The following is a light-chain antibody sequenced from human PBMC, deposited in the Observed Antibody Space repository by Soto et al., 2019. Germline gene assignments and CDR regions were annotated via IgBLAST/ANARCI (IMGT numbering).Light chain of an antibody. CDR1: QSVSGY. V-gene: IGKV3-11*01. CDR2: ADS. J-gene: IGKJ1*01. Sequence: EIVLTQSPATLSLSPVETATLSFMASQSVSGYIGWYQQKPGQAPRLLIYADSNRATGIPARFSGSGSGTDFTLTISSLEPEDFSVYYCQQRYNWPITFGQGTKVDIK. CDR3: QQRYNWPIT.